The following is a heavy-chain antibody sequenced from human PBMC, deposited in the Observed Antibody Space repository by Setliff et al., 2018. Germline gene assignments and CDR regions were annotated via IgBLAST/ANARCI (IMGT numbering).Heavy chain of an antibody. J-gene: IGHJ6*03. CDR1: RYTFNSYA. Sequence: GASVKVSCKASRYTFNSYAMNWVRQAPGQGLEWMGWINTNTGNPTYAQGFTGRFVFSLDTSVSTAYLQISSLKAEDTAIYYCARGSRFGTIVYKGDYYMDAWGKGTTVTVS. D-gene: IGHD3-10*01. CDR2: INTNTGNP. V-gene: IGHV7-4-1*02. CDR3: ARGSRFGTIVYKGDYYMDA.